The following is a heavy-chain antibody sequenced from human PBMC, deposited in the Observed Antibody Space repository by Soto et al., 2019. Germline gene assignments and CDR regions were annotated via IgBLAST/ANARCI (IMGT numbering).Heavy chain of an antibody. D-gene: IGHD5-12*01. J-gene: IGHJ6*02. Sequence: EVQLVESGGGLVKPGGSLRLSCAASGFTFSSYSMNWVRQAPGKGLEWVSSISSSSSYIYYADSVKGRFTISRDNAKNSLYLQMNSLRDEDTAVYYCASLGAVYSGYGHYGMDVWGQGTTVTVSS. V-gene: IGHV3-21*03. CDR2: ISSSSSYI. CDR3: ASLGAVYSGYGHYGMDV. CDR1: GFTFSSYS.